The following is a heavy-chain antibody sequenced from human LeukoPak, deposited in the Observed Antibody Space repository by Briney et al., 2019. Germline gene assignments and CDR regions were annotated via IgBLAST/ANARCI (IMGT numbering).Heavy chain of an antibody. CDR1: GFTLGAFA. Sequence: GGSLRLSCAASGFTLGAFAMHWVRHAPGKGLEWVSLIDEDGRSTYYADSVKGRFTISRDNSKNSLYLQMNSLRTEDTALYYCATWAFYHSLDVWGQGTTVTVSS. CDR3: ATWAFYHSLDV. CDR2: IDEDGRST. J-gene: IGHJ6*02. D-gene: IGHD1-26*01. V-gene: IGHV3-43*02.